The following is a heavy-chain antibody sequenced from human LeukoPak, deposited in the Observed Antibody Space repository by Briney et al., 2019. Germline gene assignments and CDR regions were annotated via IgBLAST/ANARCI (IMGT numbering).Heavy chain of an antibody. CDR3: ARTTPGLRAFDI. V-gene: IGHV1-69*04. Sequence: SVKVSCKASGGTFSSYAISWVRQAPGQGLEWMGRIIPILGIANYAQKFQGRVTITADKSTSTAYMELSSLRSEDTAVYYCARTTPGLRAFDIWGQGTMVTVSS. D-gene: IGHD4-17*01. CDR1: GGTFSSYA. J-gene: IGHJ3*02. CDR2: IIPILGIA.